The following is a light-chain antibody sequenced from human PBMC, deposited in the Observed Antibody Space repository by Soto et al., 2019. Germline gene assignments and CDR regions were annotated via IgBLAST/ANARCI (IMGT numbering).Light chain of an antibody. CDR3: QHYNSYSEA. J-gene: IGKJ1*01. CDR1: QSIGSY. Sequence: DILMTQSPSSLSASVGDRVTITCRASQSIGSYLNWYRQKPGKAPELLIYAASNLQSEVPSRFRGSGSGTEFTLTISSLQPDDFATYYCQHYNSYSEAFGQGTKVDIK. V-gene: IGKV1-39*01. CDR2: AAS.